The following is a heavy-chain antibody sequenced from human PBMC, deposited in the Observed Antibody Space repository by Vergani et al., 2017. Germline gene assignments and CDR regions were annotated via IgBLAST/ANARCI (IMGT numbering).Heavy chain of an antibody. CDR1: GGSISSGSYY. V-gene: IGHV4-61*02. CDR2: IYTSGST. D-gene: IGHD1/OR15-1a*01. Sequence: QVQLQESGPGLVKPSQTLSLTCTVSGGSISSGSYYWSWIRQPAGKGLEWIGRIYTSGSTNYNPSLKSRVTISVDTSKIQFSLKLSSVTAADTAVYYCSRSLRGQNRYFQHWGQGTLVTVSS. J-gene: IGHJ1*01. CDR3: SRSLRGQNRYFQH.